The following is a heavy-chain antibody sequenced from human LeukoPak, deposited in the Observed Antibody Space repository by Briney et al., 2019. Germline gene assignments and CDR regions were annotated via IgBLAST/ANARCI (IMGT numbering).Heavy chain of an antibody. CDR3: ARIYSGYDPTSDY. CDR2: IKQDGSEK. V-gene: IGHV3-7*01. CDR1: GFTFSSYW. Sequence: GGSLRLSCAASGFTFSSYWMSWVRQAPGKGLEWVANIKQDGSEKYYVDSVKGRFTTSRDNAKNSLYLQMNSLRAEDTAVYYCARIYSGYDPTSDYWGQGTLVTVSS. J-gene: IGHJ4*02. D-gene: IGHD5-12*01.